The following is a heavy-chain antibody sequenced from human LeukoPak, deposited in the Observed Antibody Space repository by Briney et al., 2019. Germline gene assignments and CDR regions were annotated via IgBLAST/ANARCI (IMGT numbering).Heavy chain of an antibody. V-gene: IGHV4-31*03. CDR2: IYYSGST. CDR3: ARASFGEYQLLREGYFDL. Sequence: SQTLSLTCTVSGGSISSGGYYWSWIRQHPGTGLEWIGYIYYSGSTYYNPSLKSRVSISVDTSKNQFSLKLSSVTAADTAVYYCARASFGEYQLLREGYFDLWGRGTLVTVSS. D-gene: IGHD2-2*01. CDR1: GGSISSGGYY. J-gene: IGHJ2*01.